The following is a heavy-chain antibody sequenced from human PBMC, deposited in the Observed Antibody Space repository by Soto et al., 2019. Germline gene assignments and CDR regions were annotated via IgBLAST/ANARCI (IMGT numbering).Heavy chain of an antibody. D-gene: IGHD6-19*01. J-gene: IGHJ5*02. CDR3: ARGGWDALYH. Sequence: QVQLVESGGGLVKPGGSLRLSCAASGLPFSEYFMSWIRQPPGKGLEWVAYISSTGSTIYYADSVRGRFSISRVNGINSLYLQMDSLRAEDTAIYYCARGGWDALYHWGQGTLVTVSS. CDR2: ISSTGSTI. V-gene: IGHV3-11*01. CDR1: GLPFSEYF.